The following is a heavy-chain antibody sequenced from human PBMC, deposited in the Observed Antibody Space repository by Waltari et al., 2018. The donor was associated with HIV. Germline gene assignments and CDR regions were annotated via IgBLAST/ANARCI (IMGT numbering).Heavy chain of an antibody. CDR2: INPNTGGT. Sequence: QVQLLQSGAEVRDPGASVKVSCKASGYTFTGYHLHWVRQAPGQGLEWMGRINPNTGGTNYAQKFQARVTMTRDISIGTAYMELTSLRPNDTAVYYCARVTTVTGDSYFYYGMDVWGQGTTVVVSS. CDR3: ARVTTVTGDSYFYYGMDV. J-gene: IGHJ6*02. V-gene: IGHV1-2*06. D-gene: IGHD4-17*01. CDR1: GYTFTGYH.